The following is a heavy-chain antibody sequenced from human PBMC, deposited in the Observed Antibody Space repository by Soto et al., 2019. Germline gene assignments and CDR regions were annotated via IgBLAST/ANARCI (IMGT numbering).Heavy chain of an antibody. CDR2: IYYSGRT. V-gene: IGHV4-39*01. CDR1: GGSISRSSYY. D-gene: IGHD4-17*01. Sequence: QLQLQESGPGLVKPSETLSLTCTVSGGSISRSSYYWGWIRQPPGKGLEWIGSIYYSGRTYYTPSPKSRATISVDTSKTQFSLKLSSVTAADTAVYYCARHDYGGFGLWGQGTLVTVSS. CDR3: ARHDYGGFGL. J-gene: IGHJ4*02.